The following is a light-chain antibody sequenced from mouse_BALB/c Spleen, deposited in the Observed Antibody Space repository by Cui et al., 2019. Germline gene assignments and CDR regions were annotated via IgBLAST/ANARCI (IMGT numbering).Light chain of an antibody. CDR2: GIS. J-gene: IGKJ4*01. CDR1: PSVSY. V-gene: IGKV4-90*01. CDR3: QQRSSYPFT. Sequence: EILLTQSPAIIAASPGEKVIITCSARPSVSYLNWYQQKPGSSPKIWIYGISNLASGVPARFSGSGSGTSFSFTINSMEAEDVATYYCQQRSSYPFTFGSGTKLEIK.